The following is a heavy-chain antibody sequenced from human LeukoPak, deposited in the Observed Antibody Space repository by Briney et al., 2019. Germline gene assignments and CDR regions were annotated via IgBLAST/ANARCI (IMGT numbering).Heavy chain of an antibody. J-gene: IGHJ4*02. CDR2: VYGGGNDA. Sequence: GGSLRLSCTASGFTFSSFAMTWVRQAPGKGLEWVSTVYGGGNDATYAHSVKGRFTISRDNSKNTLYLQMNSLRAEDTAVYYCAKLVVGATDFDYWGQGTLVTVSS. CDR1: GFTFSSFA. V-gene: IGHV3-23*01. D-gene: IGHD1-26*01. CDR3: AKLVVGATDFDY.